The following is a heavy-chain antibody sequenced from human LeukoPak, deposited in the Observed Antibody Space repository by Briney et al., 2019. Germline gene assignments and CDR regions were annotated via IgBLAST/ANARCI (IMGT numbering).Heavy chain of an antibody. V-gene: IGHV3-23*01. CDR3: AKDLPDYGDYIEGS. J-gene: IGHJ5*02. CDR2: ISGSGGST. CDR1: GFTLSSFA. D-gene: IGHD4-17*01. Sequence: PGGSPRLSCAASGFTLSSFAMSWVRQAPGKGLEWVSTISGSGGSTNYADSVKGRFTFSRDNSKNTLYLQMSSLRAEDTAVYYCAKDLPDYGDYIEGSWGQGTLVTVSS.